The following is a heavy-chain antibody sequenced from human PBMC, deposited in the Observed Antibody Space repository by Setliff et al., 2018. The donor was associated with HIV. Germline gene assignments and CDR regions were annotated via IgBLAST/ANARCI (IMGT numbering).Heavy chain of an antibody. CDR3: AGGGSGYYDFWSGSSAFEY. CDR2: ITPIFGTA. V-gene: IGHV1-69*13. CDR1: GGSFSSYA. J-gene: IGHJ4*02. Sequence: GASVKVSCKASGGSFSSYATNWVRQAPGQGLEWMGGITPIFGTADYAQKFQGRVTLTADESTTTAYMELSSLRSEDTAVFYCAGGGSGYYDFWSGSSAFEYWGQGTLVTVSS. D-gene: IGHD3-3*01.